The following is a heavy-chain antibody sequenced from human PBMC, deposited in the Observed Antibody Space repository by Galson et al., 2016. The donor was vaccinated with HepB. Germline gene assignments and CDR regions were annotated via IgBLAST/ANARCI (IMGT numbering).Heavy chain of an antibody. D-gene: IGHD6-6*01. J-gene: IGHJ2*01. CDR3: ARSLGWYFDV. Sequence: SLRLSCAASGFTSDNCTMNWLRQAPGKGLEWVSSVSHSSTYVYYADSVEGRFTISRDNAKNSLYLEMNSLRVEDTAVFYCARSLGWYFDVWGRGTLVTVSS. CDR2: VSHSSTYV. CDR1: GFTSDNCT. V-gene: IGHV3-21*01.